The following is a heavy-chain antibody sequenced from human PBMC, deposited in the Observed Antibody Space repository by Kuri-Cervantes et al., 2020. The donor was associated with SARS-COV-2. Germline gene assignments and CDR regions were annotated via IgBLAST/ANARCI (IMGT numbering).Heavy chain of an antibody. D-gene: IGHD3-10*01. CDR1: GGSFSNFY. CDR3: ARRGLKARQYFDS. V-gene: IGHV4-34*01. CDR2: INHSGSA. Sequence: GSLRLSCAVYGGSFSNFYWSWIRQPPGKGLEWIGEINHSGSANYNPSLKSRVTISVDKSKNQLSLKLSSVTAADTAVYYCARRGLKARQYFDSWGQGTLVTVSS. J-gene: IGHJ4*02.